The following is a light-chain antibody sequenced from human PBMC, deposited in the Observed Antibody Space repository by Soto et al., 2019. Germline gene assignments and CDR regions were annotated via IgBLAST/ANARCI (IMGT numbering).Light chain of an antibody. Sequence: QSVLTQPPSVSGAPGQRVTISCTGSSSNIGAGYDVHWYQQLPGTAPKLLIYGNSNRPSGVPDRFSGSKSGTSASLAITGLRAEDEADYYCQSYDSSMSAWVFGGGNKLTVL. CDR2: GNS. CDR1: SSNIGAGYD. J-gene: IGLJ3*02. V-gene: IGLV1-40*01. CDR3: QSYDSSMSAWV.